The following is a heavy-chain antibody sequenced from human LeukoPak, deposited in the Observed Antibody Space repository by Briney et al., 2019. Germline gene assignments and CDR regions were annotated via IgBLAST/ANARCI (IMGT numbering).Heavy chain of an antibody. D-gene: IGHD5-18*01. CDR3: ARESVDTAMAHPYYFDY. V-gene: IGHV1-2*02. J-gene: IGHJ4*02. CDR2: INANSGGT. CDR1: GYTFTGYY. Sequence: ASVKVSCKASGYTFTGYYVHWVRQAPGQGLEWMGWINANSGGTNYAQKFQGRVTMTRDTSISTAYMELSRLRSDDTAVYYCARESVDTAMAHPYYFDYWGQGTLVTVSS.